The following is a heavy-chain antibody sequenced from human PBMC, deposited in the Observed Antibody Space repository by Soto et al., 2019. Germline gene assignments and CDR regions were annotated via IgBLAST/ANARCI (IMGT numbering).Heavy chain of an antibody. Sequence: QVQLVESGGGVVQPGRSLRLSCAASGFTFNSYGMHWVRQAPGKGLEWVAVISYDGSNKYYADSVKGRFTISRDNSKNTLYLQMNSLRAEDTAVYYCAKSGKSVAMVDYWGQGTLVTVSS. J-gene: IGHJ4*02. V-gene: IGHV3-30*18. CDR1: GFTFNSYG. CDR3: AKSGKSVAMVDY. D-gene: IGHD5-12*01. CDR2: ISYDGSNK.